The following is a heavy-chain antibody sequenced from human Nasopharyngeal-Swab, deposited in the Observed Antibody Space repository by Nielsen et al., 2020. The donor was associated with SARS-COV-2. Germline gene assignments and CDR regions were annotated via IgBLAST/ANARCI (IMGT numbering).Heavy chain of an antibody. D-gene: IGHD3-16*01. J-gene: IGHJ4*02. Sequence: VWEAAGKRMGWFSYISGSCISTYYADSVKGRFTISRDNSKNTLYLQMNSLRAEDTAIYYCAGDPRLRYFDYWGQGTLVTVSS. CDR3: AGDPRLRYFDY. CDR2: ISGSCIST. V-gene: IGHV3-23*01.